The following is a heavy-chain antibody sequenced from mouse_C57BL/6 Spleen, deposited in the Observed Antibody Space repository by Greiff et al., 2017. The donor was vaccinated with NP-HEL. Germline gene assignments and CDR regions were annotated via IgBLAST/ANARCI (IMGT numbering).Heavy chain of an antibody. V-gene: IGHV1-80*01. CDR1: GYAFSSYW. CDR3: ARDSSAGY. CDR2: IYPGDGDT. J-gene: IGHJ4*01. Sequence: QVQLKQSGAELVKPGASVKISCKASGYAFSSYWMNWVTQRPGKGLEWIGQIYPGDGDTNYNGKFKGKATLTADKSSSTAYMQLSSLTSEDSAVYLYARDSSAGYWGQGTSVTVSS. D-gene: IGHD3-2*02.